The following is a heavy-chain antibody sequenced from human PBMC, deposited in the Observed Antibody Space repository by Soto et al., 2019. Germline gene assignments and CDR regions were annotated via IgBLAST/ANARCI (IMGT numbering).Heavy chain of an antibody. V-gene: IGHV1-18*01. Sequence: QVPLVQSGGEVKKPGASVKVSCKTSGYTFTTYGISWVRQAPGQGLEWVGWISAYSGKTHYAQKFQGEVTMTTDTSTNTAYLELRSLRSDDTAVYYCARDPYLGDHQYWGQGTLVTVSS. CDR2: ISAYSGKT. J-gene: IGHJ4*02. CDR1: GYTFTTYG. D-gene: IGHD3-16*01. CDR3: ARDPYLGDHQY.